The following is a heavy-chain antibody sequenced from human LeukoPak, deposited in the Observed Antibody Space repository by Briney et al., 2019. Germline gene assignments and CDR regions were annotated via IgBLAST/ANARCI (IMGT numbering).Heavy chain of an antibody. J-gene: IGHJ4*02. D-gene: IGHD3-22*01. Sequence: PGGSLRLSCAVSGFSVTNNYMSWVRQAPGKGLEWVSAIRGSGGITHYADSVKGRFAISRDDSKNTVYLQMNSLRDEDSAVYYCATLSYDYYVSSGLQINWGQGTLVTVSS. CDR1: GFSVTNNY. CDR2: IRGSGGIT. CDR3: ATLSYDYYVSSGLQIN. V-gene: IGHV3-23*01.